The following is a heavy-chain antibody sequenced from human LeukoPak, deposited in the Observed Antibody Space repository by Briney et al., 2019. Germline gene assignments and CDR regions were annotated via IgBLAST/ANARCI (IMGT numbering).Heavy chain of an antibody. Sequence: GRSLRLSCAASGFIFSGYGMHWVRQAPGKGLEWVAVIWFDGSNKYYADSVKGRFIISRDNSKNTLYLQMYSLRAEDTAVFYCARGNFRRNGYNFDNWGQGTLVTVSS. CDR1: GFIFSGYG. J-gene: IGHJ4*02. CDR2: IWFDGSNK. V-gene: IGHV3-33*01. D-gene: IGHD5-24*01. CDR3: ARGNFRRNGYNFDN.